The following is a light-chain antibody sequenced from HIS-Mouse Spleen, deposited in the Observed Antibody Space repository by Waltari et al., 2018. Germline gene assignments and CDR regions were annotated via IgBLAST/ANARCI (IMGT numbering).Light chain of an antibody. CDR3: RQLNSYPPT. J-gene: IGKJ1*01. CDR2: AAS. CDR1: KGISSY. Sequence: DIQLTQSPSFLSASVGDRVTITCRASKGISSYLAWYQQKPGKAPKLLIYAASTLQSGVPSRFSGSGSGTEFTLTISSLQPEDFATYYCRQLNSYPPTFGQGTKVEIK. V-gene: IGKV1-9*01.